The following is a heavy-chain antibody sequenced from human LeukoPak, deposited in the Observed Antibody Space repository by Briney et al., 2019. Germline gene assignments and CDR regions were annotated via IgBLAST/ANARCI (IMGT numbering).Heavy chain of an antibody. CDR2: ISWNSGSI. Sequence: GGSLRLSCVASGFTFDDYAMHWVRQAPGKGLEWVSGISWNSGSIGYADSVKGRFTISRDNAKNSLYLQMNSLRAEDTALYYCAKDEAAALLWFYFDYWGQGTLVTVSS. V-gene: IGHV3-9*01. CDR1: GFTFDDYA. D-gene: IGHD6-13*01. J-gene: IGHJ4*02. CDR3: AKDEAAALLWFYFDY.